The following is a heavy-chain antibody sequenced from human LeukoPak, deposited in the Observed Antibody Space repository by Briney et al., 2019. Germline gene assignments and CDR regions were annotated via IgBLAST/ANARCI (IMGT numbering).Heavy chain of an antibody. V-gene: IGHV1-2*02. Sequence: ASVKVSCKASGYTFTGYYMHWVRQAPGQGLELMGLINPNSCGTNYSQKFEGRVTMTRDTSISTAYMELSRLRSEDTAVYYCARAPLYSGSFHWGQGTLVTVSS. J-gene: IGHJ4*02. CDR3: ARAPLYSGSFH. CDR1: GYTFTGYY. CDR2: INPNSCGT. D-gene: IGHD1-26*01.